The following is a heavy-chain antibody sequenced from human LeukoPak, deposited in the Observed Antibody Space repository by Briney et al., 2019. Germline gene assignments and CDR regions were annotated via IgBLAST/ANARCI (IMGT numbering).Heavy chain of an antibody. CDR1: GGSISSYY. J-gene: IGHJ5*02. D-gene: IGHD3-10*01. CDR3: ARDRRKEFGWFDP. CDR2: IYYSGST. V-gene: IGHV4-59*01. Sequence: SETLSLTCTVSGGSISSYYWSWIRQPPWKGLEWIGYIYYSGSTNYNPSLKSRVTISVDTSKNQFSLKLSSVTAADTAVYYCARDRRKEFGWFDPWGQGTLVTVSS.